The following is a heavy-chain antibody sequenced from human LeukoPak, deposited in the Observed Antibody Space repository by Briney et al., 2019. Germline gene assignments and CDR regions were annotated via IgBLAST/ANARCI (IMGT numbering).Heavy chain of an antibody. CDR3: AREDLSTVATGTSGMDV. CDR2: IIPIFGIA. CDR1: GGTYSSYA. D-gene: IGHD4-23*01. Sequence: SVKVPCKASGGTYSSYAISWVRQAPGQGLEWMGRIIPIFGIANYAQKFQGRVTITADKSTSTAYMELSSLRSEDTAVYYCAREDLSTVATGTSGMDVWGQGTTVTVSS. J-gene: IGHJ6*02. V-gene: IGHV1-69*04.